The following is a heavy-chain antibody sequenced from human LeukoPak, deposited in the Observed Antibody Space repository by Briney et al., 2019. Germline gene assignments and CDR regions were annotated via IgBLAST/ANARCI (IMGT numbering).Heavy chain of an antibody. CDR1: GYTFTGYY. J-gene: IGHJ4*02. D-gene: IGHD6-6*01. CDR2: INPNSGGT. V-gene: IGHV1-2*06. CDR3: ARDARDSSSSYTNFDY. Sequence: ASVKVSCKASGYTFTGYYMHWVRQAPGQGLEWMGRINPNSGGTNYAQKFQGRVTMTRDTSISTAYMELSRLRSDDTAVYCCARDARDSSSSYTNFDYWGQGTLVTVSS.